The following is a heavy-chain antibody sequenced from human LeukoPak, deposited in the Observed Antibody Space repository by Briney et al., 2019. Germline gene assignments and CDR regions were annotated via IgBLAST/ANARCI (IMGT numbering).Heavy chain of an antibody. D-gene: IGHD2-2*01. J-gene: IGHJ6*03. CDR1: GFTFSSYG. V-gene: IGHV3-23*01. CDR3: AKRKDIVVVPAAIPGGYYYMDV. Sequence: GSLRLSCAAAGFTFSSYGMSWVRQAPGKGLEWVSSISASGGSTYYADSVKGRFTISRDNSKNTLYLQMNSLRAEDTAVYYCAKRKDIVVVPAAIPGGYYYMDVWGKGTTVTISS. CDR2: ISASGGST.